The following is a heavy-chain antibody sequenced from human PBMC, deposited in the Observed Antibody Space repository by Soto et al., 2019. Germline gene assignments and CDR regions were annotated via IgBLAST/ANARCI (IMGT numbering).Heavy chain of an antibody. CDR2: ISYDGSNK. CDR1: GFTFSSYA. V-gene: IGHV3-30-3*01. D-gene: IGHD3-22*01. Sequence: PGGSLRLSCAASGFTFSSYAMHWVRQAPGKGLEWVAVISYDGSNKYYADSVKGRFTISRDNSKNTLYLQMNSLRAEDTAVYYCAKDRYYYDSSAAGVSDYWGQGTLVTVSS. J-gene: IGHJ4*02. CDR3: AKDRYYYDSSAAGVSDY.